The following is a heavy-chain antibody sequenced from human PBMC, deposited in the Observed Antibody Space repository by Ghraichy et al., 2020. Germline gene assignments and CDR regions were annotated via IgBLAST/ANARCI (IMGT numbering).Heavy chain of an antibody. CDR3: ARESRALFDY. Sequence: ASVKVSCKASGYTFTSYTLHWVRQAPGQRLEWMGWINVGNGDTKYSQKFQGRVTITRDTSATTGYMELSSLRSEDTAVYYCARESRALFDYWGQGTLVTVSS. CDR2: INVGNGDT. J-gene: IGHJ4*02. CDR1: GYTFTSYT. D-gene: IGHD3-10*01. V-gene: IGHV1-3*01.